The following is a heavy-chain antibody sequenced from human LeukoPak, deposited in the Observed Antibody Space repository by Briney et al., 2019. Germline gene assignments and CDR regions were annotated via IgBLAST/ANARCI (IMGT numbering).Heavy chain of an antibody. D-gene: IGHD4-23*01. CDR3: ARAVPKTATVVTSFGY. CDR2: ISAYNGNT. J-gene: IGHJ4*02. Sequence: ASVKVSCKASGYTFTSYGISWVRQAPGQGLEWMGWISAYNGNTNYAQKLQGRVTMTTDTSTSTAYMELRSLRSDDTAVYYCARAVPKTATVVTSFGYWGQGTLVTVSS. CDR1: GYTFTSYG. V-gene: IGHV1-18*01.